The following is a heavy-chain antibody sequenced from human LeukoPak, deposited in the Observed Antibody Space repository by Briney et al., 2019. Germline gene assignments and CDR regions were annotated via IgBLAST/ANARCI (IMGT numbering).Heavy chain of an antibody. J-gene: IGHJ4*02. CDR1: GYTFTSYD. V-gene: IGHV1-8*01. CDR2: MSPKRGYT. Sequence: ASVKVSCKAPGYTFTSYDINWVRQATGQGLEWMGWMSPKRGYTGYARKFQGRVTMTRDTSTNTAYMELTSLRSEDTAVYYCARGGITTVTADYWDQGTLVTVSS. CDR3: ARGGITTVTADY. D-gene: IGHD2-21*02.